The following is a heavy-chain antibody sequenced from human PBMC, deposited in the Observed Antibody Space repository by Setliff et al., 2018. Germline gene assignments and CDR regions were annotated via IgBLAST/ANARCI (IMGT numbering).Heavy chain of an antibody. CDR1: GDSISSYY. J-gene: IGHJ5*02. CDR3: ARVTNWGLDLRFDP. V-gene: IGHV4-59*01. Sequence: SCTVSGDSISSYYWSWIRQPPGKGLEWIGYIYYSGSTNYNPSLKSRVTMSVATFENHFSLKLNSLTAADTAVYYCARVTNWGLDLRFDPWGQGILVTVSS. D-gene: IGHD7-27*01. CDR2: IYYSGST.